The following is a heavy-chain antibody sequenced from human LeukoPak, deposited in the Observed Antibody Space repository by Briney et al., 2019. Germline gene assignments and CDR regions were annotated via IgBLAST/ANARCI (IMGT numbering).Heavy chain of an antibody. CDR2: ISGSGGST. Sequence: GGYLRLSCAAFGFTFISYGMGWVRQAPGKGVEWVSAISGSGGSTYYAESVKGRFIISRDSSKNTLYLEMHSLRAEDTVVYYCTKGAYSSGWHYWYFDLGGRGTLVTVSA. CDR3: TKGAYSSGWHYWYFDL. D-gene: IGHD6-19*01. CDR1: GFTFISYG. J-gene: IGHJ2*01. V-gene: IGHV3-23*01.